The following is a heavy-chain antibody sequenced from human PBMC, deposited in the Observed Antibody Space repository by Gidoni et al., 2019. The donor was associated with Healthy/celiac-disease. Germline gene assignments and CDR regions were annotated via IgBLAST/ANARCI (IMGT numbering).Heavy chain of an antibody. CDR3: ARGKQQLVLHYYYYGMDV. D-gene: IGHD6-13*01. Sequence: QVQLQQWGAGLLKPSETLSLPCAVYGGSFSGYYWSWIRQPPGKGLEWIGEINHSGSTNYNPSLKSRVTISVDTSKNQFSLKLSSVTAADTAVYYCARGKQQLVLHYYYYGMDVWGQGTTVTVSS. V-gene: IGHV4-34*01. CDR2: INHSGST. CDR1: GGSFSGYY. J-gene: IGHJ6*02.